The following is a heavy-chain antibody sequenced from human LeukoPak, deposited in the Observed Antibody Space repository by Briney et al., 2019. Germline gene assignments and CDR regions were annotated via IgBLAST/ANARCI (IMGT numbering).Heavy chain of an antibody. D-gene: IGHD3-16*02. CDR1: GFTFSSYA. V-gene: IGHV3-30-3*01. J-gene: IGHJ6*02. CDR3: ARKIMITFGGVIVPYYGMDV. CDR2: ISYDGSNK. Sequence: GGSLRLSCAASGFTFSSYAMHWVRQAPGKGLEWVAVISYDGSNKYYADSVKGRFTISRDNSKNTLYLQMNSLRAEDTAVYHCARKIMITFGGVIVPYYGMDVWGQGTTVTVSS.